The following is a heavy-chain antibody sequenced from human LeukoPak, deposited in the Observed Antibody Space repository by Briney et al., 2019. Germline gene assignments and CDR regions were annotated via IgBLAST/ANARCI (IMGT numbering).Heavy chain of an antibody. Sequence: PSETLSLTCPVSGGSISSSNYYWGWIRQSPGKGLEWIGSIFYSGSTYYNPSLKSRVTISIDTSEHQFSLKLSSVTAADTAVYYCATTPALAVAGTLDPKEWGQGTLVTVSS. CDR3: ATTPALAVAGTLDPKE. CDR2: IFYSGST. D-gene: IGHD6-19*01. V-gene: IGHV4-39*01. J-gene: IGHJ4*02. CDR1: GGSISSSNYY.